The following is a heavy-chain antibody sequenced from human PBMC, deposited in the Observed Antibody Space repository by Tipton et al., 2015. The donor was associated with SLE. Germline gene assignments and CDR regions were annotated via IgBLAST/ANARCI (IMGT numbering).Heavy chain of an antibody. CDR2: INPNSGGT. D-gene: IGHD2-15*01. Sequence: QSGAEVKKPGASVKVSCKASGYSFTGYDIQWVRRGPGPGPEWMGWINPNSGGTNYAQKFQGRVTRTRDTSISTVYMELNSLKSDDTAVYYWARKSWVVTDNWFDTWGQGTLVTVSS. J-gene: IGHJ5*02. CDR3: ARKSWVVTDNWFDT. V-gene: IGHV1-2*02. CDR1: GYSFTGYD.